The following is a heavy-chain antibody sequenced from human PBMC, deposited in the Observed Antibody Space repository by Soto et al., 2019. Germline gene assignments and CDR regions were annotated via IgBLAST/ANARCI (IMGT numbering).Heavy chain of an antibody. CDR2: IFYDGST. CDR3: ARRKTNYYAMDV. CDR1: GYSISSNNW. Sequence: QVQLQESGPGLVKPSDTLSLTCVVSGYSISSNNWWGWIRQPPGKGLEWIGHIFYDGSTYYNPSLKSRVTMSVDTSKNQFSLKLSSVTAVDTAVYYCARRKTNYYAMDVWGQGTTVTVSS. V-gene: IGHV4-28*01. J-gene: IGHJ6*02.